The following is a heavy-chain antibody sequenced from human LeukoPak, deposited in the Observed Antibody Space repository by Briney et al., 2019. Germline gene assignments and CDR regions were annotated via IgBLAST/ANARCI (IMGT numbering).Heavy chain of an antibody. CDR3: ARVRFCSSTSCYIFDY. D-gene: IGHD2-2*02. V-gene: IGHV3-20*04. J-gene: IGHJ4*02. CDR1: GFTFDDYG. Sequence: RPGGSLRLSCAASGFTFDDYGMSWVRQDPGKGLEWVSGINWNGGSTGYADSVKGRFTISRDNAKNSPYLQMNSLRAEDTALYYCARVRFCSSTSCYIFDYWGQGTLVTVSS. CDR2: INWNGGST.